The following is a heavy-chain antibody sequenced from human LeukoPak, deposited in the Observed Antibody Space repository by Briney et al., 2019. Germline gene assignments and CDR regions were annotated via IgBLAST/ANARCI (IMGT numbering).Heavy chain of an antibody. J-gene: IGHJ4*02. CDR2: VYINGNT. Sequence: SETLSLTCTLSGGSISTYYWNWIRQPPGKGLEWIGYVYINGNTNYNPSFQSRVTTSVDTSKNQFSLKLNSVTDGDTAVYYCARGVDMTTIFDQWGQGTLVTVSS. V-gene: IGHV4-4*08. D-gene: IGHD5-24*01. CDR3: ARGVDMTTIFDQ. CDR1: GGSISTYY.